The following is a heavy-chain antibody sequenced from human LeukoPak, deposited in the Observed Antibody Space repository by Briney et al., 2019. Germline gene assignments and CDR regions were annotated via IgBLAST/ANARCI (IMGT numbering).Heavy chain of an antibody. D-gene: IGHD6-19*01. V-gene: IGHV3-48*01. Sequence: GGSRRLSCAASGFIFSNYNMNWVRQAPGKGLEWVSYISSSSRTIYYADSVKGRFTISRDNAKKSLYLQMNSLGAEDTAVYYCARDWVAVAAAFDYWGQGTLVTVSS. CDR3: ARDWVAVAAAFDY. CDR1: GFIFSNYN. J-gene: IGHJ4*02. CDR2: ISSSSRTI.